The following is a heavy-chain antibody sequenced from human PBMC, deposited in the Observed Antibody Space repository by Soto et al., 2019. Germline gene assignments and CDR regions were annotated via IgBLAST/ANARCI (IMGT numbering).Heavy chain of an antibody. CDR3: ARGWGYDSNDYYYAY. CDR2: IIPIFGTA. V-gene: IGHV1-69*01. J-gene: IGHJ4*02. Sequence: QVQLVQSGAEVRKPGSSVKVSCKASGGTFSRHAISWVRQAPGQGLEWMGGIIPIFGTANHAQKFQGRVKIIAAESTSTVYMELSSLRSEDTAMYYCARGWGYDSNDYYYAYWGQGTLVIVSS. D-gene: IGHD3-22*01. CDR1: GGTFSRHA.